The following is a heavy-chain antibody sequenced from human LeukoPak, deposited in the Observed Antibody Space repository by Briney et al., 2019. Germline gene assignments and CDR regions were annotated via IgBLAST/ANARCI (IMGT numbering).Heavy chain of an antibody. D-gene: IGHD5-24*01. CDR1: GFTFSSYG. J-gene: IGHJ4*02. CDR3: ARIGDGYNYRFDY. CDR2: IRYDGSNK. Sequence: GGSLRLSCTASGFTFSSYGMHWVRQAPGKGLEWVAFIRYDGSNKYYADSVKGRFTISRDNSKNTLYLQMNSLRAEDTAVYYCARIGDGYNYRFDYWGQGTLVTVSS. V-gene: IGHV3-30*02.